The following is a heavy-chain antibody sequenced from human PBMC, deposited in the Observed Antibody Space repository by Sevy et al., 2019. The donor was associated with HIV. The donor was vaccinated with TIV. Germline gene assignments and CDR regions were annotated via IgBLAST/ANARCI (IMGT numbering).Heavy chain of an antibody. J-gene: IGHJ6*02. V-gene: IGHV3-66*01. CDR3: ARDRYYDASGYYYYYYGLDV. CDR1: TFSVTDNY. CDR2: IYSGGST. Sequence: GGSLRLSCAASTFSVTDNYMSWVRQAPGKGLERVSTIYSGGSTFYADSVKGRFTISRDNSKNTLYLQMNSLRAEDTAVYYCARDRYYDASGYYYYYYGLDVWGQGTTVTVSS. D-gene: IGHD3-22*01.